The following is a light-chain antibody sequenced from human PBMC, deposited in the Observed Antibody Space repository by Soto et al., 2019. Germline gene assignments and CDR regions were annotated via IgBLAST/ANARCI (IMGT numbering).Light chain of an antibody. CDR2: GTS. CDR1: QTVAYTS. V-gene: IGKV3-20*01. Sequence: EIVLTQSPGILSLSPGARATLSRRASQTVAYTSLAWYQQRPGQAPRLLIYGTSTRATGTPDRFIGSGSGTAFTLTISRLEPEDFAVYYCQQYVTTPRTFGQGTKVE. J-gene: IGKJ1*01. CDR3: QQYVTTPRT.